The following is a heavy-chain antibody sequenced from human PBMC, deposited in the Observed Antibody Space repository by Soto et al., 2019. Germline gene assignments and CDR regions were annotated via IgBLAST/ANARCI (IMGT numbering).Heavy chain of an antibody. CDR2: FYYSGST. CDR1: GGSFSGYY. CDR3: ARQGPYGMDV. Sequence: PSETLSLTCAVYGGSFSGYYLSWIRQPPGKGLEWIGEFYYSGSTNYNPSLKSRVTISVDTPKNEFSLKLSSVTAADTAVYYCARQGPYGMDVWGQGTTVTVSS. V-gene: IGHV4-34*01. J-gene: IGHJ6*02.